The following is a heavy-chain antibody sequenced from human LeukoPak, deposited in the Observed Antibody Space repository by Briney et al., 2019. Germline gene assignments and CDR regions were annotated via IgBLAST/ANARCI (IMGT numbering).Heavy chain of an antibody. CDR2: IRYDGSNK. Sequence: GGSLRLSCAASGFTFSTYGMHWVRQAPGKGLEWVAFIRYDGSNKYYADSVKGRFTTSRDNSKNTLYLQMNSLRAEDTAVYYCERRATHGDYWGQGTLVIVSS. CDR1: GFTFSTYG. D-gene: IGHD5-24*01. V-gene: IGHV3-30*02. J-gene: IGHJ4*02. CDR3: ERRATHGDY.